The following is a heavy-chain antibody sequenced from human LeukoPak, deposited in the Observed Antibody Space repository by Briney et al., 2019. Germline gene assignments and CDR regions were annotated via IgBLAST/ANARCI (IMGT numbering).Heavy chain of an antibody. J-gene: IGHJ4*02. CDR3: AKSHVSTATGTGRYFDY. D-gene: IGHD3-9*01. CDR1: GFTFSSYA. Sequence: GGSLRLSCAASGFTFSSYAMSWVRQAPGKGLEWVSAISGSGGSTYYAESVKGRFTISRDNSKNTLYLQMNSLRAEDTAVYYCAKSHVSTATGTGRYFDYWGQGTLVTVSS. V-gene: IGHV3-23*01. CDR2: ISGSGGST.